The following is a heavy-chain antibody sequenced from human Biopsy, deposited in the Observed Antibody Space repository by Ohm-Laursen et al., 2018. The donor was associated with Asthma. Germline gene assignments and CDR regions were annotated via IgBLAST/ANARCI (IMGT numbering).Heavy chain of an antibody. CDR2: ISYDGSSI. D-gene: IGHD3-22*01. CDR3: ARGDSSNWSHYYFDY. Sequence: SLRLSCSASRFTYEMHWVRQAPGKGLEWVAVISYDGSSIYYADSVKGRFTISRDYSKNTLYLQMHSLRAEDTAVYYCARGDSSNWSHYYFDYWGQGILVTVSS. V-gene: IGHV3-30*12. J-gene: IGHJ4*02. CDR1: RFTYE.